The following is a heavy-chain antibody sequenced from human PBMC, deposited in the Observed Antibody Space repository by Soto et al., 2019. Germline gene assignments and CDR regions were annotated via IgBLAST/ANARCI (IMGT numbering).Heavy chain of an antibody. Sequence: PSETLSLTCAVYGGSFSGYYWGWIRQPPGKGLEWIGEINHSGSTNYNPSLKSRVTISVDTSKNQFSLKLSSVTAADTAVYYCARGRNVVVAAPFGHYYYMDVWGKGTTVTVSS. V-gene: IGHV4-34*01. J-gene: IGHJ6*03. CDR3: ARGRNVVVAAPFGHYYYMDV. CDR2: INHSGST. D-gene: IGHD2-15*01. CDR1: GGSFSGYY.